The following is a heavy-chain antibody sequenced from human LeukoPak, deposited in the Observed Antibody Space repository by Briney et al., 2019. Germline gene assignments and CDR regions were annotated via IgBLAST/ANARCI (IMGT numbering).Heavy chain of an antibody. J-gene: IGHJ3*01. V-gene: IGHV3-7*01. CDR1: GFNFNTYW. D-gene: IGHD2-2*01. CDR2: IKEDGSEE. CDR3: ARPRYCSSISCYFHAFDV. Sequence: GGSLRLSCAASGFNFNTYWMTWVRQAPGRGLEWVANIKEDGSEEYYVDSVKGRFTISRDNAKNSLYLQMNSLRAEDTAVYYCARPRYCSSISCYFHAFDVWGQGTMVTVSS.